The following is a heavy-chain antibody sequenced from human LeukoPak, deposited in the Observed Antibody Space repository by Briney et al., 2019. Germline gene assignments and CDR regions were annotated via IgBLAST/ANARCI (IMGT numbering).Heavy chain of an antibody. CDR3: ARDYDDAFDI. D-gene: IGHD3-3*01. CDR1: GFTFRDYA. CDR2: ISYDGSNK. Sequence: GGSLRLSCAASGFTFRDYAMTWVRQAPGKGLEWVAVISYDGSNKYYADSVKGRFTISRDNSKNTLYLQMNSLRAEDTAVYYCARDYDDAFDIWGQGTMVTVSS. J-gene: IGHJ3*02. V-gene: IGHV3-30-3*01.